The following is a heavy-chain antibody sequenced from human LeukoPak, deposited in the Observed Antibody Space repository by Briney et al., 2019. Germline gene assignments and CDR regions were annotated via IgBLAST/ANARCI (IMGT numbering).Heavy chain of an antibody. Sequence: ASVKVSCKASGYTFTGYYMHWVRQAPGQGLEWMGWINPNSGGTNYAQKFQGRVTMTRDTSISTAYMELSSLRSEDTAVYYCARVAWEGSYCGGDCYPFDYWGQGTLVTVSS. J-gene: IGHJ4*02. CDR2: INPNSGGT. D-gene: IGHD2-21*02. V-gene: IGHV1-2*02. CDR1: GYTFTGYY. CDR3: ARVAWEGSYCGGDCYPFDY.